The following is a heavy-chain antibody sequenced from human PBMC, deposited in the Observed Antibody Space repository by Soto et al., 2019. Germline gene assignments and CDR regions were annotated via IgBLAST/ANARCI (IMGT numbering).Heavy chain of an antibody. J-gene: IGHJ5*02. D-gene: IGHD3-10*01. CDR1: GGSISSYY. Sequence: SETLSLTCTVSGGSISSYYWSWIRQPPGKGLEWIGYIYYSGSTNYNPSLKSRVTISVDTSKNQFSLKLSSVTAADTAVYYCARVWYYGSNWFDPWGQGTLVTVSS. CDR3: ARVWYYGSNWFDP. CDR2: IYYSGST. V-gene: IGHV4-59*01.